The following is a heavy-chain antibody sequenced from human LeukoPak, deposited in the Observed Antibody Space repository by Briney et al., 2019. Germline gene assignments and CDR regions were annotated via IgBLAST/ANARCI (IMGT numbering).Heavy chain of an antibody. J-gene: IGHJ6*03. CDR3: AREIGDYGSGSYYNRGSYYYYYYMDV. D-gene: IGHD3-10*01. CDR2: INPSGGST. Sequence: ASVKVSCKAAGYSFTTFHINWVRQAPGQGLEWMGIINPSGGSTSYAQKFQGRVTMTRDTSTSTVYMELSSLRSEDTAVYYCAREIGDYGSGSYYNRGSYYYYYYMDVWGKGTTVTISS. CDR1: GYSFTTFH. V-gene: IGHV1-46*01.